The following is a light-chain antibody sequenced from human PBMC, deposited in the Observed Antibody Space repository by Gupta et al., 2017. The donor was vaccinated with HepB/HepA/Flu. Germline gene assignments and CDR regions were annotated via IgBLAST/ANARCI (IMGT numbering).Light chain of an antibody. J-gene: IGLJ3*02. CDR1: SSNVGRSF. CDR3: AAWDNSLSHWV. CDR2: RKY. V-gene: IGLV1-47*01. Sequence: QSMLTQPPSASGTPGQRVTISCSGSSSNVGRSFVYWYQQFPGAAPKLLIYRKYQRPSGVPDRFSGSKSGSSDSLAISGLRSEDEAKYYCAAWDNSLSHWVFGGGTKLTVL.